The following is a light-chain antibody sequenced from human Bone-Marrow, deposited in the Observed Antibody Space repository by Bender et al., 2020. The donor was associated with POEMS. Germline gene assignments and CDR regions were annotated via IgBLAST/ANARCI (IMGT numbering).Light chain of an antibody. CDR1: NIGRKS. V-gene: IGLV3-21*02. CDR3: QLWDSSSDDPDPV. CDR2: NDS. Sequence: SYVLTQPPSVSVAPGQTATITCGGNNIGRKSVHWYQQRPGQAPVLVVYNDSDRPSGIPDRFSGSNSGHTASLSISRVEAGDEADYYCQLWDSSSDDPDPVFGGGTKLTVL. J-gene: IGLJ2*01.